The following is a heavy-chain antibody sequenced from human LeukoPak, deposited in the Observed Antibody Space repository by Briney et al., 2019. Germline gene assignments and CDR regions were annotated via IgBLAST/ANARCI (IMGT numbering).Heavy chain of an antibody. D-gene: IGHD3-3*01. CDR1: GFTFSSYS. CDR3: ASPFWSGYCYGMDV. V-gene: IGHV3-21*01. CDR2: ISSTSSYI. J-gene: IGHJ6*02. Sequence: GGSLRLSCAASGFTFSSYSMNWVRQAPGKGLEWVSFISSTSSYINYADSVKGRFTISRDNAKNSLYLQMNSLRAEDTAVYYCASPFWSGYCYGMDVWGQGTTVTVSS.